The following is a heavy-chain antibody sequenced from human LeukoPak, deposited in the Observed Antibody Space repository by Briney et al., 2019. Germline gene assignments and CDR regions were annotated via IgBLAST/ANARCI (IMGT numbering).Heavy chain of an antibody. J-gene: IGHJ6*02. V-gene: IGHV1-8*01. D-gene: IGHD3-9*01. CDR3: ARFGYYDILTGYYGYYGMDV. Sequence: GASVKVSCKASGYTFTSYDINWVRQATGQGLEWMGWMNPNSGNTGYAQKFQGRVTMTRNTSISTAYMELSSLRSEDTAVYYCARFGYYDILTGYYGYYGMDVWAKGPRSPSP. CDR1: GYTFTSYD. CDR2: MNPNSGNT.